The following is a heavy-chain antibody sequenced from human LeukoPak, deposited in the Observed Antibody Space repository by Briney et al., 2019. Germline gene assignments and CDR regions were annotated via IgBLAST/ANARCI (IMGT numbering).Heavy chain of an antibody. CDR2: ISDSGSYI. V-gene: IGHV3-21*01. D-gene: IGHD3-9*01. J-gene: IGHJ4*02. Sequence: PGGSLRLSCAASGFTFSTYTMNWVRQAPGKGLEWVSSISDSGSYIYYADSVKGRFTISRDTANNSLYLQMNSLRAEDTAVYYCARVSTGPHLRYFDWYRAPIDSWGQGTLVTVSS. CDR3: ARVSTGPHLRYFDWYRAPIDS. CDR1: GFTFSTYT.